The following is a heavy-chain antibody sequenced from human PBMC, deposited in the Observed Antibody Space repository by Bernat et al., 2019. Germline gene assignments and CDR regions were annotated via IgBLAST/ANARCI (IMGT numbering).Heavy chain of an antibody. CDR2: INSDGSRT. V-gene: IGHV3-74*03. Sequence: EVQLVESGGDLVQPGGSLRLSCAASGFTFRSYWMHWVRQVPGKGLVWVSHINSDGSRTKYADSVKGRVTISRDNAKNTLYLHMNSLRAEDTAVYYCVRGVTYAFDIWGQGTMVTVSS. CDR3: VRGVTYAFDI. D-gene: IGHD4-11*01. CDR1: GFTFRSYW. J-gene: IGHJ3*02.